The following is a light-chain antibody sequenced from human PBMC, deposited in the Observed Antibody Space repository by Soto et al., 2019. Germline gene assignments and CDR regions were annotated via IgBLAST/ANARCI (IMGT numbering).Light chain of an antibody. CDR2: DVS. J-gene: IGLJ3*02. CDR1: SSDVGGYNY. V-gene: IGLV2-14*03. CDR3: SSYTSSGVV. Sequence: QSALTQPASVSGSPGQSITISCTGTSSDVGGYNYVSWYQQHPGKAPKLMIYDVSNRPSGVSSRFSGSKSGNTASLTISGLQAEDEADYYCSSYTSSGVVFSGGTQLTVL.